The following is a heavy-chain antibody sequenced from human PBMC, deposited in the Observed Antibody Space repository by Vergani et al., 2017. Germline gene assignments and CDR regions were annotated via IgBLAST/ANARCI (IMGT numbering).Heavy chain of an antibody. CDR2: SYYSGST. CDR3: ARDTGYYDEQVGMDV. J-gene: IGHJ6*02. D-gene: IGHD3-22*01. Sequence: QVQLQESGPGLVKPSQTLSLTCTVSGGSISSGDYYWSWIRQPPGKGLEWIGYSYYSGSTYYNPSLKSRVTISVDTSKNQFSLKLSSVTAADTAVYYCARDTGYYDEQVGMDVWGQGTTVTVSS. V-gene: IGHV4-30-4*08. CDR1: GGSISSGDYY.